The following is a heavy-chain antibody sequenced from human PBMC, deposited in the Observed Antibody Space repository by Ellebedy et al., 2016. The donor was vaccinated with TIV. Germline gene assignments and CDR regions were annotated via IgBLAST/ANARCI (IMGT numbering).Heavy chain of an antibody. CDR1: GFSFSNYW. V-gene: IGHV3-74*01. Sequence: PGGSLRLSCVASGFSFSNYWIHWVRQVPGKGLVWFSRINSDGSGTSYADSVKGRFRISRDNAENTVSLQMNSLRAEDTAIYYCARDRWAEYTFDIWGQGTMVTVSS. CDR3: ARDRWAEYTFDI. D-gene: IGHD6-6*01. CDR2: INSDGSGT. J-gene: IGHJ3*02.